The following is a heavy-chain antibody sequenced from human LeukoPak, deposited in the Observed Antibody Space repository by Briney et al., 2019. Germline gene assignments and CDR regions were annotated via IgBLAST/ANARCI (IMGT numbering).Heavy chain of an antibody. CDR2: INPSGGST. CDR3: ARTGYYGSGSYYGMGV. D-gene: IGHD3-10*01. Sequence: ASVTVSCKASGYTFTSYYMHWVRQAPGQGLEGMGVINPSGGSTSYAQKFQGRVTMTRDTSTSTVYMELSSLRSEDTAVYYCARTGYYGSGSYYGMGVWGQGTTVTVSS. CDR1: GYTFTSYY. V-gene: IGHV1-46*01. J-gene: IGHJ6*02.